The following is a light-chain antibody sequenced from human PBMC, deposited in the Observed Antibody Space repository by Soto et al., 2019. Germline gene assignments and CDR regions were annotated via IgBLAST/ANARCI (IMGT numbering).Light chain of an antibody. CDR2: GGF. Sequence: EIVLTQSPGTLSLSPGERVTLSCRASQSASDTFLAWYQQKPGKAPRLLIYGGFYRATGIPARFSGSGSVTDFTLTITSSEPEDLAVSDCQQYFTSTWTFGQGTRLDIK. CDR1: QSASDTF. V-gene: IGKV3-20*01. CDR3: QQYFTSTWT. J-gene: IGKJ1*01.